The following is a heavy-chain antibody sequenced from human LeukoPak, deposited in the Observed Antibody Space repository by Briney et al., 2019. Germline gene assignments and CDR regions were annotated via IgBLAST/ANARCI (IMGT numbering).Heavy chain of an antibody. J-gene: IGHJ4*02. D-gene: IGHD6-19*01. Sequence: GASVKVSCKASGYTFSSYDINWVRQATGQGLEWMGWMNPNSGNTGYAQKFQGRVTMTRNTSISTAYMELSSLRSEDTAVYYCARGVIAVALYYFDYWGQGTLVTVSS. CDR2: MNPNSGNT. CDR3: ARGVIAVALYYFDY. V-gene: IGHV1-8*01. CDR1: GYTFSSYD.